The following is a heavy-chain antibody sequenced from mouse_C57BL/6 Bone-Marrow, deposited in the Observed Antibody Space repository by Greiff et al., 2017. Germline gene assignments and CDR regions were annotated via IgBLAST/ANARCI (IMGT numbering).Heavy chain of an antibody. Sequence: EVMLVESEGGLVQPGSSMKLSCTASGFTFSDYYMAWVRQVPEKGLEWVANINYDGSSTYYLDSLKSRFIISRDNAKNILYLQMSSLKSEDTATYYCARRGNYGFDYWGQGTTLTVSS. CDR1: GFTFSDYY. D-gene: IGHD2-1*01. V-gene: IGHV5-16*02. CDR2: INYDGSST. CDR3: ARRGNYGFDY. J-gene: IGHJ2*01.